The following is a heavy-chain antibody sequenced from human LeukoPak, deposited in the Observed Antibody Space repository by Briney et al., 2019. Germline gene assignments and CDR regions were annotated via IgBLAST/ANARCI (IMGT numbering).Heavy chain of an antibody. CDR3: ASCITMTLCNP. D-gene: IGHD3-22*01. CDR1: GGSITTYY. CDR2: TYYNGNS. J-gene: IGHJ5*02. V-gene: IGHV4-59*01. Sequence: SETLSLTCTVSGGSITTYYRTWIRQTPGKGLDWIGNTYYNGNSNYNPSLKSRVTLSVDTSKNQFSLKLSSVTAADTAVYYCASCITMTLCNPWGQGTLVTVSS.